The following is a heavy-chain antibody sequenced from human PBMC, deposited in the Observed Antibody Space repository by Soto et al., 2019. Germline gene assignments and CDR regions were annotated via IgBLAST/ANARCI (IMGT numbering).Heavy chain of an antibody. CDR1: GGTFSIYA. CDR3: VRNLVGASYSTFDY. CDR2: IIPIFGTA. J-gene: IGHJ4*02. D-gene: IGHD1-26*01. Sequence: QVQLVQSGAEVKKPGSSVKVSCKASGGTFSIYAITWVRQSPGQGLEWMGGIIPIFGTANYAQKFQGSVTITADASTSTAYMEMSSLRSEDTAVYYWVRNLVGASYSTFDYWGQGTLVTVSS. V-gene: IGHV1-69*01.